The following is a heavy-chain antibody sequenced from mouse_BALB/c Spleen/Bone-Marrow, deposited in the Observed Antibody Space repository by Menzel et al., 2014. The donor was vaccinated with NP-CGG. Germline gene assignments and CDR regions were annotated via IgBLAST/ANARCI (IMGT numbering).Heavy chain of an antibody. V-gene: IGHV1-7*01. Sequence: VQRVESGPELAKPGASVKMSCKASGYTFTDTWIHWIKQRPGQGLEWIGYINPSTGYAEYNQNFKDKAALTVDKSSSTAYMQLSSLTSEDSAVYYCARDYWGQGTTLTVSS. J-gene: IGHJ2*01. CDR1: GYTFTDTW. CDR2: INPSTGYA. CDR3: ARDY.